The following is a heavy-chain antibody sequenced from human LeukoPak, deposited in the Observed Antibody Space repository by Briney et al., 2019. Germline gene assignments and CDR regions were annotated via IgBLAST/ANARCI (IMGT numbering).Heavy chain of an antibody. J-gene: IGHJ4*02. Sequence: ASVKVSCEASGDTFTSYYMHWVRQAPGQGLEWMGIINPSGGSTSYAQKFQGRVTMTRDTSTSTVYMELSSLSSEDTAVYYCARVPSGNYYRFDYWGQGTLVTVSS. D-gene: IGHD1-26*01. V-gene: IGHV1-46*01. CDR1: GDTFTSYY. CDR2: INPSGGST. CDR3: ARVPSGNYYRFDY.